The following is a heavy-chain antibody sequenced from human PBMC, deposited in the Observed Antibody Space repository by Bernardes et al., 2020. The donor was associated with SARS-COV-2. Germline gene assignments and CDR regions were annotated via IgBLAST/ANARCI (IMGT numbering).Heavy chain of an antibody. V-gene: IGHV1-2*02. D-gene: IGHD3-22*01. J-gene: IGHJ6*02. Sequence: ASVKVSCKASGYIFTGYYMHWVRQAPGQGLEWMGCINPNSGGTNYAQKFQGRVTMTRDTSISTAYMELSRLRSDDTAVYYCAIPPTNYDRYGMDVWGQGTTVTVSS. CDR1: GYIFTGYY. CDR2: INPNSGGT. CDR3: AIPPTNYDRYGMDV.